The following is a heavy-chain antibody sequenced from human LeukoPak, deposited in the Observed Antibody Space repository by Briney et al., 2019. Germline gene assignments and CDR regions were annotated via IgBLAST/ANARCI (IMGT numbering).Heavy chain of an antibody. CDR2: MKGDGSEI. CDR1: GFTFSIYW. CDR3: ARVKDGGNFIFDY. D-gene: IGHD4-23*01. J-gene: IGHJ4*02. V-gene: IGHV3-7*01. Sequence: GGSLRLSCAASGFTFSIYWMTWVRQAPGKGLEWVANMKGDGSEIHYEDSVKGRFTISRDNAKNSLYLQMNSLRAEDTAVYYCARVKDGGNFIFDYWGQGTLVTVSS.